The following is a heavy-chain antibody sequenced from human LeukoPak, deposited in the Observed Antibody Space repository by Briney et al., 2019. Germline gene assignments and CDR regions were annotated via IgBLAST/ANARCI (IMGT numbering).Heavy chain of an antibody. V-gene: IGHV3-21*01. CDR1: GFTFSSYS. CDR3: ARMNYYDSSGNDY. D-gene: IGHD3-22*01. J-gene: IGHJ4*02. CDR2: ISSSSSYI. Sequence: GGSLRLSCAASGFTFSSYSMNWVRQAPGKGLEWVSFISSSSSYIYYADSMKGRFTISRDNAKNSLYLQMNSLRAEDTAVYYCARMNYYDSSGNDYWGQGTLVTVSS.